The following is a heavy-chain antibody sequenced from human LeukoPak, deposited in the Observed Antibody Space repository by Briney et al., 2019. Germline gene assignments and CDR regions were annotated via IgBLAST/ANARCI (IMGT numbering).Heavy chain of an antibody. D-gene: IGHD7-27*01. J-gene: IGHJ2*01. V-gene: IGHV4-59*08. CDR3: ARQGATSWGSRAYWYFDL. CDR2: ISNSGST. CDR1: GGSISSYY. Sequence: NASETLSLTCSVFGGSISSYYWSSIRQPPGKGLEWIGYISNSGSTKYNPSLKSRVRISVDTSKNQFSLKLSSVTAAGTAVYYCARQGATSWGSRAYWYFDLWGRGTLVTVSS.